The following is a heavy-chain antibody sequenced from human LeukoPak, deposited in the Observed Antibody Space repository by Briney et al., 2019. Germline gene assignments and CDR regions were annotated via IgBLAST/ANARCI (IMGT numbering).Heavy chain of an antibody. J-gene: IGHJ3*02. CDR1: GYTFTSYD. V-gene: IGHV1-8*03. Sequence: ASVKVSCKASGYTFTSYDINWVRQATGQGLEWMGWMNPNSGNTGYAQKFQGRVTITRNTSISTAYMELSSLRSEDTAVYYCARGRDSVWADAFDIWGQGTMVTVSS. CDR2: MNPNSGNT. D-gene: IGHD3-16*01. CDR3: ARGRDSVWADAFDI.